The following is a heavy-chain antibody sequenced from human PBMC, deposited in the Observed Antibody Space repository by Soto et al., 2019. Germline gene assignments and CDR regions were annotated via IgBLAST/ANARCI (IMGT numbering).Heavy chain of an antibody. D-gene: IGHD5-18*01. CDR2: ISGSGGST. J-gene: IGHJ6*02. CDR3: ARGDEIQLWLEDYYYGMDV. Sequence: GGSLRLSCAASGFTFSNYAMSWVRQAPGKGLEWVSGISGSGGSTNYADSVKGRFTISRDNSKNSLYLQMNSLRAEDTAVYYCARGDEIQLWLEDYYYGMDVWGQGTTVTVSS. CDR1: GFTFSNYA. V-gene: IGHV3-23*01.